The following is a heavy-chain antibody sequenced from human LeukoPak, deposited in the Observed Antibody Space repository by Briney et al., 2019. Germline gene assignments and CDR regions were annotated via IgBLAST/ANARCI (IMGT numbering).Heavy chain of an antibody. V-gene: IGHV3-30*18. CDR1: GFTFSSYG. CDR2: LSYDGSNK. Sequence: GGSLRLSCAASGFTFSSYGMHWVRQAPGKGLEWVAVLSYDGSNKYYADSVKGRFTISRDNSNNTRYLQMNSLRAEDTAVYYCAKILHWGQGTLVPLSS. J-gene: IGHJ4*02. CDR3: AKILH.